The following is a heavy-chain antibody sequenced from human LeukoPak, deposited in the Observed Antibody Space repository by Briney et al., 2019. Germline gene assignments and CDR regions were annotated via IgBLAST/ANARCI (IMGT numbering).Heavy chain of an antibody. CDR2: ISYDGSNK. D-gene: IGHD3-10*01. CDR1: GFTFSSYA. Sequence: QAGGSLRLSCAASGFTFSSYAMHWVRQAPGKGLEWVAVISYDGSNKYYADSVKGRFTISRDNSKNTLYLQMNSLRAEDTAVYYCAKVDFSGSYTGLTDNWGQGTLVTVSS. CDR3: AKVDFSGSYTGLTDN. V-gene: IGHV3-30*04. J-gene: IGHJ4*02.